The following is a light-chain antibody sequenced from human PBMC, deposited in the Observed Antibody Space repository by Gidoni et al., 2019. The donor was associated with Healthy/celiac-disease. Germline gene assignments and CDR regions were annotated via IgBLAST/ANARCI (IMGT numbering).Light chain of an antibody. Sequence: EIVLTQSPATLSLSPGERATLSCRASQSVSSYLAWYQQKPGQAPRLLIYVASNRATVIPARFSGSGSGTDFTLTISSLEPEDFAVYYCQQRSNWWTFGQGTKVEIK. CDR3: QQRSNWWT. CDR2: VAS. V-gene: IGKV3-11*01. CDR1: QSVSSY. J-gene: IGKJ1*01.